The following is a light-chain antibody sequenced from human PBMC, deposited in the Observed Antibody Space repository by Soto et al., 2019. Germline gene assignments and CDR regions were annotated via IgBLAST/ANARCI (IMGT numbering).Light chain of an antibody. CDR3: YSYADSTVLYV. CDR1: SSDFGNYNL. Sequence: QSVLTQPASVSGSPGQSITISCTGTSSDFGNYNLVSWYQQHPGKAPKLMIYEVSKRPSGVSDRFSGSKSGNTASLTISGLQPEDEADYYCYSYADSTVLYVFGTGTKDTDL. CDR2: EVS. V-gene: IGLV2-23*02. J-gene: IGLJ1*01.